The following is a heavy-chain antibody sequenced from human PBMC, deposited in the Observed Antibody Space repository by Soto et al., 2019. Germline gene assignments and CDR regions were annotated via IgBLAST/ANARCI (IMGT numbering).Heavy chain of an antibody. V-gene: IGHV3-23*01. Sequence: GGSLRLSCAASGFTFNNYAMGWVRQAPGKGLEWVSAITDSGDDTYYTDSVKGRFTISRDNSKSTLYLQMNSLRAEDTAVYYCAKESKRSLRWLRTNWFDPWGQGTLVTVSS. CDR1: GFTFNNYA. J-gene: IGHJ5*02. CDR2: ITDSGDDT. CDR3: AKESKRSLRWLRTNWFDP. D-gene: IGHD5-12*01.